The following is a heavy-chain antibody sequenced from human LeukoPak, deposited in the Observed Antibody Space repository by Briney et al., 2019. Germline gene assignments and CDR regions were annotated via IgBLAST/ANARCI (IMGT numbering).Heavy chain of an antibody. J-gene: IGHJ4*02. CDR2: TFYRSKWYY. CDR1: GDSVSSNDAA. D-gene: IGHD3-10*01. Sequence: SQTLSLTCAISGDSVSSNDAAWNWIRQSPSRGLEWLGRTFYRSKWYYDSAVSVKSRITINPDTSKNQFPLQLNSVTPEDTAVYYCARENTLVRGTRNPFDYWGRGTLVTVSS. CDR3: ARENTLVRGTRNPFDY. V-gene: IGHV6-1*01.